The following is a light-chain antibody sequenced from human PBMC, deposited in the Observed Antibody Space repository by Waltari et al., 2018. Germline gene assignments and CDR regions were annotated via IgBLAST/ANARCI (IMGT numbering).Light chain of an antibody. CDR3: QQYHNWPPGT. V-gene: IGKV3-15*01. CDR1: QSVGST. J-gene: IGKJ1*01. CDR2: GAS. Sequence: ETVMTQSPATLSVSPEEGATLSCRASQSVGSTVAWYQQKPGQAPRLLMYGASTRAAGIPARFSGSGSGTEFTLTISSLQSEDFAIYFCQQYHNWPPGTFGQGTTVEIK.